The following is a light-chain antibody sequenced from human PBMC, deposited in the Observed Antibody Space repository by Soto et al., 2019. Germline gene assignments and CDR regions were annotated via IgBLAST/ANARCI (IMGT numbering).Light chain of an antibody. V-gene: IGLV2-14*03. J-gene: IGLJ2*01. CDR3: TSWTTSTTMI. CDR1: NRDIGAYNF. Sequence: AQPPPLSGSPGQSITLSRPGNNRDIGAYNFVSWYQQHPGKAPKLMLYDVNIRPSGVSNRFSGSKSGNTASLTISGLQAEDEADYYCTSWTTSTTMIFGGGTKVTVL. CDR2: DVN.